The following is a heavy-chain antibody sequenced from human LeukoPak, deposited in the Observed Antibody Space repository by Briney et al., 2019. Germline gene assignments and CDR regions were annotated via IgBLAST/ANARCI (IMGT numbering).Heavy chain of an antibody. CDR1: GGSFSGYY. D-gene: IGHD6-13*01. Sequence: SETLSLTCAVYGGSFSGYYWSWIRQPPGKGLEGIGEINHSGSTNYNPSLKSRVTISVDTSKNQCSLRLGPVTAADTAVYYCARGYLSTSSSWYSHYYCGMDVWSQGTTVTVYS. V-gene: IGHV4-34*01. CDR2: INHSGST. J-gene: IGHJ6*02. CDR3: ARGYLSTSSSWYSHYYCGMDV.